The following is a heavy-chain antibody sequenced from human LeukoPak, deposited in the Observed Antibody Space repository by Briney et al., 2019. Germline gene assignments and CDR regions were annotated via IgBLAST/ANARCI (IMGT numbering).Heavy chain of an antibody. CDR1: GYTFTSYY. D-gene: IGHD6-19*01. CDR2: INPSGGST. Sequence: GASVKVSCKASGYTFTSYYMHWVRQAPGQGLEWMGIINPSGGSTGYAQKFQGRVTMTRDTSTSTVYMELSSLRSEDTAVYYCARAGIIAVAAAEFDYWGQGTLVTVSS. CDR3: ARAGIIAVAAAEFDY. J-gene: IGHJ4*02. V-gene: IGHV1-46*01.